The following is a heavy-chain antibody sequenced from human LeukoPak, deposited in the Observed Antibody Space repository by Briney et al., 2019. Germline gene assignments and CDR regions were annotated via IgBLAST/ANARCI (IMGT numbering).Heavy chain of an antibody. CDR1: GGTFSSYA. CDR3: ARDKAVTTEVTQYFQH. V-gene: IGHV1-69*04. Sequence: ASVKVSCKASGGTFSSYAISWVRQAPGQGLEWMGRIIPILGIANYAQKFQGRVTITADKSTSTAYMELRSLTSDDTAVYYCARDKAVTTEVTQYFQHWGQGTLVTVSS. CDR2: IIPILGIA. D-gene: IGHD4-11*01. J-gene: IGHJ1*01.